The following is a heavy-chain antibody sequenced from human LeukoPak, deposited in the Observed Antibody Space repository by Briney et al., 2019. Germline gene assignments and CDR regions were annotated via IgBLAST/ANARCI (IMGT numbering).Heavy chain of an antibody. V-gene: IGHV3-7*01. D-gene: IGHD1-26*01. Sequence: GGSLRLSCAASGFTFSSYWMSWVRQAPGKGLEWVANIKQDGSEKYYVDSVKGRFTISRDNAKNSLYLQMNSLRAEDTAVYYCARAQVGATLGYYYYYMDVWGKGTTVTVS. J-gene: IGHJ6*03. CDR1: GFTFSSYW. CDR3: ARAQVGATLGYYYYYMDV. CDR2: IKQDGSEK.